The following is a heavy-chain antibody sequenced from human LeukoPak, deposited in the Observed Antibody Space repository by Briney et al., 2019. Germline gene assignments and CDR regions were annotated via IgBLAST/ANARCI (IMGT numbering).Heavy chain of an antibody. Sequence: ASVKVSCKASGYTFTSHYMHWVRQAPGQGLEWMGIINPSGGSTSYAQKFQGRVTITADESTSTAYMELSSLRSEDTAVYYCARGQYYYDSSGHHFDYWGQGTLVTVSS. CDR1: GYTFTSHY. CDR3: ARGQYYYDSSGHHFDY. CDR2: INPSGGST. V-gene: IGHV1-46*01. J-gene: IGHJ4*02. D-gene: IGHD3-22*01.